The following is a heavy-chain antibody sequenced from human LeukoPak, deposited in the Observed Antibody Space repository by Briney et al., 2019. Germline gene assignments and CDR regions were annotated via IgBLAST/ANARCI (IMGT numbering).Heavy chain of an antibody. Sequence: SVKVSCKASGGTFSSYAISWVRQAPGQGLEWMGGIIPIFGTANYAQKFQGRVTITTDESTHTAYMELSRLRAEDTAVYYRAGGGGYGAPKPYYFDYWGQGTLVTVSS. CDR2: IIPIFGTA. CDR1: GGTFSSYA. CDR3: AGGGGYGAPKPYYFDY. V-gene: IGHV1-69*05. D-gene: IGHD3-16*01. J-gene: IGHJ4*02.